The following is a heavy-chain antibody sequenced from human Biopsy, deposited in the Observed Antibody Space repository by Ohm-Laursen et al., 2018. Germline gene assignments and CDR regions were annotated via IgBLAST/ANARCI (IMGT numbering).Heavy chain of an antibody. Sequence: ASVKASCQASGDAFLGHYLHWVRQAPGPGLEWMGSIYPNSGDTDFAQKFQGRVSMTRDTSVSTAYLELSSLRSDDTAIYYCARDLLEWSLPSWGQGTLVTVSS. J-gene: IGHJ4*02. CDR2: IYPNSGDT. V-gene: IGHV1-2*02. CDR1: GDAFLGHY. CDR3: ARDLLEWSLPS. D-gene: IGHD3-3*01.